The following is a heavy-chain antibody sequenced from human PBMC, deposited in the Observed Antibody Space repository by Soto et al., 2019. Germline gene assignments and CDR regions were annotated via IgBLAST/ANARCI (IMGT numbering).Heavy chain of an antibody. V-gene: IGHV3-11*01. Sequence: QVQLVESGGGLVKPGGSLRLSCAASGFTFSDYYMSWIRQAPGKGLEGVSYISSSGSTIYYADSVKGRFTISRDNAKNSLYLQMNSLRAEDTAVYYCAREKHALTINEDAFDIWGQGTMVTVSS. J-gene: IGHJ3*02. CDR3: AREKHALTINEDAFDI. CDR2: ISSSGSTI. D-gene: IGHD2-2*01. CDR1: GFTFSDYY.